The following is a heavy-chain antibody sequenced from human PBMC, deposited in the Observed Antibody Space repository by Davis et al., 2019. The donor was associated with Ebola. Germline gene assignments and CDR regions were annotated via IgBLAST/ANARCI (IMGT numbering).Heavy chain of an antibody. D-gene: IGHD1-26*01. J-gene: IGHJ6*02. Sequence: PGGSLRLSCSVSGGSISSYYWTWIRQSAGKGLEWIGHIYTSGSTNYNPSLKSRVTISVDTSKNQFSLKLSSVTAADTAVYYCARDLVGATPFWSYYYGMDVWGQGTTVTVSS. CDR1: GGSISSYY. V-gene: IGHV4-4*07. CDR2: IYTSGST. CDR3: ARDLVGATPFWSYYYGMDV.